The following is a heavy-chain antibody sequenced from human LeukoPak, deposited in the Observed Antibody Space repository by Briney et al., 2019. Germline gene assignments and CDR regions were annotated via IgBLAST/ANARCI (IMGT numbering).Heavy chain of an antibody. CDR1: GXSFSGYY. Sequence: SETLSLTCAVYGXSFSGYYWSWIRQPPGKGLEWIGEINHSGSTNYNPSLKSRVTISVDTSKNQFSLKLSSVTAADTAVYYCARGYSGRSWFDPWGQGTLVTVSS. V-gene: IGHV4-34*01. CDR3: ARGYSGRSWFDP. J-gene: IGHJ5*02. CDR2: INHSGST. D-gene: IGHD3-10*01.